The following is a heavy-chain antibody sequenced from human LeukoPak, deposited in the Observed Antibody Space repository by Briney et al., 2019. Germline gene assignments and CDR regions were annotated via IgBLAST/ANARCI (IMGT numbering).Heavy chain of an antibody. CDR3: ARDKNYDSSGYYYY. J-gene: IGHJ4*02. CDR1: GGAFSSYA. V-gene: IGHV1-69*04. Sequence: GSSVKVSCKASGGAFSSYAISWVRQAPGQGLEWMGRIIPIFGIANYAQKFQGRVTITADKSTSTAYMELSSLRSEDTAAYYCARDKNYDSSGYYYYWGQGTLVTVSS. D-gene: IGHD3-22*01. CDR2: IIPIFGIA.